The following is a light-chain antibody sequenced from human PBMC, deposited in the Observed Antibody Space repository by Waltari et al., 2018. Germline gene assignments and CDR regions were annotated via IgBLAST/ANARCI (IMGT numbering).Light chain of an antibody. CDR1: QGISKW. CDR2: AAS. J-gene: IGKJ3*01. Sequence: DIQMTQSPSSVSASVGDRVTITCRASQGISKWLAWYQQRPGKAPKLMIYAASTLQSGVPSRFGGSGSGTDFTLTISSLQPEDFATYYCQQANSFPFTFGPGTKVDIK. CDR3: QQANSFPFT. V-gene: IGKV1-12*02.